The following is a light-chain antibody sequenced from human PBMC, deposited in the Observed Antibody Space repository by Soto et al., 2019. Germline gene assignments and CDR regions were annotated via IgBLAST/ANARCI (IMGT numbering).Light chain of an antibody. V-gene: IGLV2-14*03. Sequence: QSALTQPACVSGSPEQSITIPCSGTSSDIGSYNHVAWYQQFPGKSPKLMIYAVSDRPSGVSDRFSGSKSGITASLTISGLQTEDGADYYCISYTDRQSYLFGTGTKVTVL. CDR2: AVS. CDR3: ISYTDRQSYL. J-gene: IGLJ1*01. CDR1: SSDIGSYNH.